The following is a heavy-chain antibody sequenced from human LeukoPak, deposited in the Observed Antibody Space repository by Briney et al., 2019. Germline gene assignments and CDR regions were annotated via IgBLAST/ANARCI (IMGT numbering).Heavy chain of an antibody. V-gene: IGHV3-30*02. D-gene: IGHD3-22*01. J-gene: IGHJ3*02. CDR2: IRYDGSNK. CDR1: GFTFSSCG. Sequence: GGSLRLSCAASGFTFSSCGIHWVRQAPGKGLEWVAFIRYDGSNKYYADSVKGRFTISRDNSKNTLYLQMNSLRAEDTAVYYCARVDYYDSSVDAFDIWGQGTMVTVSS. CDR3: ARVDYYDSSVDAFDI.